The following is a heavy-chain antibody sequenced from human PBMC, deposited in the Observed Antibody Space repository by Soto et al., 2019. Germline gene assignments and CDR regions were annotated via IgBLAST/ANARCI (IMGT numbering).Heavy chain of an antibody. V-gene: IGHV3-23*01. CDR2: ISDSGST. CDR1: GFTFSTYA. CDR3: AKNKGGRACSRTSCLYSFDY. Sequence: EVQLLESGGGLAQPGGSLRLSCAASGFTFSTYAMSWVRQAAGKGLEWVSTISDSGSTYYAESVKVRFTISRDNSKNTLYQEMNSLRADDTAVYYCAKNKGGRACSRTSCLYSFDYWGQGTLVTVSS. J-gene: IGHJ4*02. D-gene: IGHD2-2*01.